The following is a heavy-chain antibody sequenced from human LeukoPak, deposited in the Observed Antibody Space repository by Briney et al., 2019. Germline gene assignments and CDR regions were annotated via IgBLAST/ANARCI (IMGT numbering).Heavy chain of an antibody. CDR1: GFTFSSYG. Sequence: GGSLRLSCAASGFTFSSYGMHWVRQAPGKGLEWVAVISYDGSNKYYADSVKGRFTISRDNSKNTLYLQMNSLRAEDTAVYYCAKDRWRYEIDYWGQGTLVTVSS. V-gene: IGHV3-30*18. CDR3: AKDRWRYEIDY. J-gene: IGHJ4*02. CDR2: ISYDGSNK. D-gene: IGHD5-12*01.